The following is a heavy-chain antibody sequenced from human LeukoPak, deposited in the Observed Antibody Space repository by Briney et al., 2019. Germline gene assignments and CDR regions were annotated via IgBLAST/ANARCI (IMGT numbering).Heavy chain of an antibody. Sequence: GGSLRLSCAASEFTFRNYGMHWVRQAPGKGLEWVTFIRLDGSDTYYADSVKGRFSISRDDSKNILYLQMNSLKVEDTALYYCVRALSSDNGWYYFDFWGQGTLVTVSS. V-gene: IGHV3-33*01. D-gene: IGHD6-19*01. J-gene: IGHJ4*02. CDR1: EFTFRNYG. CDR3: VRALSSDNGWYYFDF. CDR2: IRLDGSDT.